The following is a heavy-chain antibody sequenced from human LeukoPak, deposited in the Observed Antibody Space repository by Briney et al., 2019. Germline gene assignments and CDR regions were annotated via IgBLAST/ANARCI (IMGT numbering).Heavy chain of an antibody. V-gene: IGHV4-34*01. CDR3: ARAGYYYATREYYFDY. CDR2: INHSGST. CDR1: GGSFSGYY. J-gene: IGHJ4*02. Sequence: KASETLSLTCAVYGGSFSGYYWSWIRQPPGKGLEWIGEINHSGSTNYNPSLKSRVTISVDTSKNQFSLKLSSVTAADTAVYYCARAGYYYATREYYFDYWGQGTLVTVSS. D-gene: IGHD3-10*01.